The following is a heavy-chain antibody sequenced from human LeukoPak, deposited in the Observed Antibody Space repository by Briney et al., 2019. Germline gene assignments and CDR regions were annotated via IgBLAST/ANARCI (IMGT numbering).Heavy chain of an antibody. CDR1: GDSISTSSYF. J-gene: IGHJ4*02. D-gene: IGHD2-15*01. CDR2: ILYSGTT. Sequence: TSETLSLTCSVSGDSISTSSYFWGWIRQPPGKGLEWIGSILYSGTTYYKPSLKSRVTISLDTSKNHFSLNLSSVTTADTAVYYCARAPILYYFDSWGQGTLVTVSS. V-gene: IGHV4-39*07. CDR3: ARAPILYYFDS.